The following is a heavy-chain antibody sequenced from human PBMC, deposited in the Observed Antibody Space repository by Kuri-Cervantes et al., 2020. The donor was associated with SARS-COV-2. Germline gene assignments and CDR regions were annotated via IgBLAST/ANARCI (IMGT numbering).Heavy chain of an antibody. CDR3: SREPNSRSFVYFDY. Sequence: GGSLRLSCTASGFTLGDYVMTWFRQAPGKGLEWIGFIRNRAYGGTTELAASVRGRFSMSRDDSKGIAYLHLNSLKTEDTAVYYCSREPNSRSFVYFDYWGQGTLVTVSS. J-gene: IGHJ4*02. D-gene: IGHD1-26*01. CDR1: GFTLGDYV. CDR2: IRNRAYGGTT. V-gene: IGHV3-49*03.